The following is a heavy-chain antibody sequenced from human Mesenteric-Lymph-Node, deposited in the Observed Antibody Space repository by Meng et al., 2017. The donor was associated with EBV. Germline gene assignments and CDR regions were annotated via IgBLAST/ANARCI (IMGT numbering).Heavy chain of an antibody. D-gene: IGHD3-9*01. V-gene: IGHV4-30-2*01. CDR1: GGSPSSGGSS. J-gene: IGHJ4*02. CDR3: ARAGAYYDVLTGFDY. Sequence: RLTPSPPPSLPCAVLGGSPSSGGSSWNWTRQTPGMGLDGIGYIYHTGTTYYNPSLKSRVTMSVDRSTNQFSLWLKSVTAADTAIYYCARAGAYYDVLTGFDYWGQGTLVTSPQ. CDR2: IYHTGTT.